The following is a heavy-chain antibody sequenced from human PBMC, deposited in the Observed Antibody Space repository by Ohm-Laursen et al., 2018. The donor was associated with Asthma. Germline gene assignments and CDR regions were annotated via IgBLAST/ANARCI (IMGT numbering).Heavy chain of an antibody. CDR3: VKVGREMATIKEGWYFDL. V-gene: IGHV3-64D*08. CDR1: GFTFSSYA. D-gene: IGHD5-24*01. J-gene: IGHJ2*01. CDR2: ISSNGGST. Sequence: SLRLSCTASGFTFSSYAMYWVRQAPGKGLEYVSAISSNGGSTYYADSVKGRFTISRDNSKNTLYLQMSSLRAEDTAVYYCVKVGREMATIKEGWYFDLWGRGTLVTVSS.